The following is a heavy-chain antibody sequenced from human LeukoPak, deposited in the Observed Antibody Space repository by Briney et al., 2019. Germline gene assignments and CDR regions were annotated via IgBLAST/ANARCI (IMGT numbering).Heavy chain of an antibody. Sequence: SETLSLTCTVSGGSVSSGSYYWTWIRQPPGKGLEWLGYIYYSGSTNYNPSLKSRVIISVDTSKNQISLNLSPVTAADTAVYYCARSVVYNYYYYGMGVWGQGTTVTVSS. CDR3: ARSVVYNYYYYGMGV. D-gene: IGHD3-16*01. J-gene: IGHJ6*02. V-gene: IGHV4-61*01. CDR2: IYYSGST. CDR1: GGSVSSGSYY.